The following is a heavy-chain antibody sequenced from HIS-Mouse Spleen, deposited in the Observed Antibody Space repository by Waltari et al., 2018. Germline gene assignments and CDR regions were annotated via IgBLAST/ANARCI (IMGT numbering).Heavy chain of an antibody. Sequence: QVQLQQWGAGLLKPSETLSLTCAVYGGSFSGYYWSWIRQPPGQGLEWIGEINHSGSTNYNPSLKSRVTISVDTSKNQFSLKLSSVTAADTAVYYCARGLAARFDYWGQGTLDTVSS. D-gene: IGHD6-6*01. J-gene: IGHJ4*02. CDR1: GGSFSGYY. CDR3: ARGLAARFDY. V-gene: IGHV4-34*01. CDR2: INHSGST.